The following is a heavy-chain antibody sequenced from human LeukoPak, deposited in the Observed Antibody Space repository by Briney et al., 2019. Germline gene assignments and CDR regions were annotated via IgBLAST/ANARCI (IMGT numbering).Heavy chain of an antibody. Sequence: GASLRLSCEVSGFIFSNYGMHWVRQAPGKGLEWVALIWYDVRTKIHAESVKGRFTISRDNSANTVYLEMNSLRVEDTAVYYCAREWGRIAVAGGPGYWGQGALVTVSS. V-gene: IGHV3-30*02. CDR3: AREWGRIAVAGGPGY. J-gene: IGHJ4*02. CDR2: IWYDVRTK. CDR1: GFIFSNYG. D-gene: IGHD6-19*01.